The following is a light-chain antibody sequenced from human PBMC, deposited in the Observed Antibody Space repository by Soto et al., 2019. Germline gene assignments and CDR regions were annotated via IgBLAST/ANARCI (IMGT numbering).Light chain of an antibody. V-gene: IGKV1-5*01. J-gene: IGKJ4*01. CDR1: QSISSW. Sequence: DIQMNQSPSTLSASVGDRVTITCRASQSISSWLAWYQQKPGKAPKLLIYDASSLESGVPSRFSGSGSGTEFTLTISRMQPDDFATYYCQHYNSYSLTFGGGTKVEIK. CDR2: DAS. CDR3: QHYNSYSLT.